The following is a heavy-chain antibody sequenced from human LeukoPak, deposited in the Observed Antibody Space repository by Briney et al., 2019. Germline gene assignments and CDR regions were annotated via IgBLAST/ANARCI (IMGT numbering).Heavy chain of an antibody. CDR3: ARDSGDDYAYYFDY. D-gene: IGHD4-17*01. CDR1: GFTFSSYA. CDR2: ISGSGGST. Sequence: GSLRLSCAASGFTFSSYAMSWVRQAPGKGLEWVSAISGSGGSTYYADSVKGRFTISRDNSKNTLYLQMNSLRAEDTAVYYCARDSGDDYAYYFDYWGQGTLVTVSS. V-gene: IGHV3-23*01. J-gene: IGHJ4*02.